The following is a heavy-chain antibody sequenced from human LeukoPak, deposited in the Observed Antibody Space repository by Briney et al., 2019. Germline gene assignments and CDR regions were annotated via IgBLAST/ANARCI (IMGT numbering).Heavy chain of an antibody. J-gene: IGHJ4*02. V-gene: IGHV3-69-1*01. CDR3: ARDAKGHGCPDY. CDR2: ISSSSYI. Sequence: GGSLRLSCVASGFAFSDYNVHWVRQAPGKGLEWVSFISSSSYIYYAESVKGRFTISRDNAKNSLYLQMDSLTVDDTAVYYCARDAKGHGCPDYWGQGTLVTVSS. D-gene: IGHD5-24*01. CDR1: GFAFSDYN.